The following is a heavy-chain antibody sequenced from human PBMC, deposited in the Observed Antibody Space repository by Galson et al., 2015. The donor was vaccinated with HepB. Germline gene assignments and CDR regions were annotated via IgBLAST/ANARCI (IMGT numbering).Heavy chain of an antibody. CDR2: INPNSGGT. J-gene: IGHJ4*02. CDR3: TRDYNLNTNRDGTDY. D-gene: IGHD5-24*01. V-gene: IGHV1-2*02. CDR1: KYTFVDYY. Sequence: QSGAEVKKPGATVKVSCKASKYTFVDYYIHWVRQAPGQGLEWMGWINPNSGGTNYAQKFQGRVTMTRDTSINTAYMELSRLRFDDTAVYYCTRDYNLNTNRDGTDYWGQGTLVTVSS.